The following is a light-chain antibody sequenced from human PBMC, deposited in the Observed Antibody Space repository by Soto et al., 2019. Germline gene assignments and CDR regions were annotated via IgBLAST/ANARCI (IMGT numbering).Light chain of an antibody. V-gene: IGKV1-39*01. J-gene: IGKJ2*01. CDR1: QSISSY. CDR3: QQSYRTPFT. Sequence: DIQMTQSPSSLSASVGDRVTITCRASQSISSYLNWYQQKLGKAPKLLSYAASRLQSGVPSRFDVSGTGTEFTVTISSLQPEDFATYYCQQSYRTPFTFGQGTKLEIK. CDR2: AAS.